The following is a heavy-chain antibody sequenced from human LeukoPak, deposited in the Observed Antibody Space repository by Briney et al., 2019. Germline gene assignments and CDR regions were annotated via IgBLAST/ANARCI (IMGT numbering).Heavy chain of an antibody. V-gene: IGHV3-30*02. CDR3: SKTSLSDSSGHYYYMDV. Sequence: GGSLRLSCAASGFTFNSYEMNWVRQAPGKGLEWAAFIHFDGIQQYYADSMKGRFTISRDNSKNTVYLQIYSLTPGDTAVYFCSKTSLSDSSGHYYYMDVWGKGTTVTISS. D-gene: IGHD3-3*01. CDR2: IHFDGIQQ. J-gene: IGHJ6*03. CDR1: GFTFNSYE.